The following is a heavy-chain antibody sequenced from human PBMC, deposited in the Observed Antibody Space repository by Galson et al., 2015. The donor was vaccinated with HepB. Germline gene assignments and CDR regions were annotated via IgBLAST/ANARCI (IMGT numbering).Heavy chain of an antibody. D-gene: IGHD4-23*01. CDR1: GFTFSSYA. Sequence: SLRLSCAASGFTFSSYAMHWVRQAPGKGLEYVSAISSNGGSTYYADSVKGRSTISRDNSKNTLYLQMSSLRAEDTAVYYCVPAYGGNSGDPVDYWGQGTLVTVSS. CDR3: VPAYGGNSGDPVDY. CDR2: ISSNGGST. J-gene: IGHJ4*02. V-gene: IGHV3-64D*06.